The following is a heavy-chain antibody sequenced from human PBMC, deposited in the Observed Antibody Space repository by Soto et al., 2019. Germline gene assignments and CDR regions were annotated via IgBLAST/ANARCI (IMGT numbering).Heavy chain of an antibody. Sequence: GGSLRLSCAASVFTFNNYAMSWVRQAPGKGLEWVSGISGSGTYTYFADSVRGRFTISRDNSKNTLFLQMSSLRAEDTAIYYCAKSASGYYKLIDYWGQGTLVTVSS. CDR1: VFTFNNYA. CDR3: AKSASGYYKLIDY. D-gene: IGHD5-12*01. CDR2: ISGSGTYT. V-gene: IGHV3-23*01. J-gene: IGHJ4*02.